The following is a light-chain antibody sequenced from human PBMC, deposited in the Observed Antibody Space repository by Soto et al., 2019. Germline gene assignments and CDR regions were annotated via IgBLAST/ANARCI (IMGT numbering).Light chain of an antibody. V-gene: IGLV1-51*01. CDR3: AAWDDSPTGYV. CDR2: DNN. Sequence: QSVLTQPPSVSAAPGQKVTISCSGSSSNIGNYYVSWYQQLPGTAPKLLIYDNNKRPSGIPDRFSGSKSGTSASLAISGLQSEDEADYYCAAWDDSPTGYVFGTGTKLTVL. J-gene: IGLJ1*01. CDR1: SSNIGNYY.